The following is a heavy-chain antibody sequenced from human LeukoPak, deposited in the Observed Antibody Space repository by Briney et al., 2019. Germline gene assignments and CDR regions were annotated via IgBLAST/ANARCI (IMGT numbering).Heavy chain of an antibody. CDR3: ARTYYYDSSDAFDI. Sequence: GGSLRLSCAASGFTFSSYAMHWVRQAPGKGLEWVAVISYDGSNKYYADSVKGRFTISRDNSKNTLYLQMNSLRAEDTAVYYCARTYYYDSSDAFDIRGQGTMVTVSS. D-gene: IGHD3-22*01. V-gene: IGHV3-30-3*01. CDR2: ISYDGSNK. J-gene: IGHJ3*02. CDR1: GFTFSSYA.